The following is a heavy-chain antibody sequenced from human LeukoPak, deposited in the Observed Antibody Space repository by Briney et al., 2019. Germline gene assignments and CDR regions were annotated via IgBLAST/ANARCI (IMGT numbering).Heavy chain of an antibody. J-gene: IGHJ2*01. CDR1: GGSISSGDYY. CDR2: IYYSGST. V-gene: IGHV4-30-4*01. D-gene: IGHD4-17*01. Sequence: SETLSLTCTVSGGSISSGDYYWSWIRQPPGKGLEWIGYIYYSGSTYYNPSLKSRVTISVDTSKNQFSLKLSSVTAADTAVYYCARVSHDYGDYWGTKSWYFDLWGRGTLVTVSS. CDR3: ARVSHDYGDYWGTKSWYFDL.